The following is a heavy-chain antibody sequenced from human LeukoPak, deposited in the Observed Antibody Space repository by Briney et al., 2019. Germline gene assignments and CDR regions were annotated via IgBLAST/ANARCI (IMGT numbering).Heavy chain of an antibody. J-gene: IGHJ4*02. D-gene: IGHD3-22*01. CDR3: AGKKYYYDSSGLVDY. V-gene: IGHV4-34*01. CDR2: INHSGST. Sequence: SETLSLTCAVHGGSFSGYYWSWIRQPPGKGLEWIGEINHSGSTNYNPSLKSRVTISVDTSKNQFSLKLSSVTAADTAVYYCAGKKYYYDSSGLVDYWGQGTLVTVSS. CDR1: GGSFSGYY.